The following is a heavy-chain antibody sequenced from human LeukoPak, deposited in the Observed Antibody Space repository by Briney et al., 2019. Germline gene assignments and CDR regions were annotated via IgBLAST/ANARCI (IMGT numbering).Heavy chain of an antibody. CDR1: GYTFTSYY. J-gene: IGHJ4*02. CDR2: INPSGGST. V-gene: IGHV1-46*01. Sequence: ASVKVSCKASGYTFTSYYMHWVRQAPGQGLEWMGIINPSGGSTSYAQKFQGRVTMTRDTSTSTVYMELSSLRSEDTAVYYCARDLDGQWLVQGGFDYWGQGTLVTVSS. CDR3: ARDLDGQWLVQGGFDY. D-gene: IGHD6-19*01.